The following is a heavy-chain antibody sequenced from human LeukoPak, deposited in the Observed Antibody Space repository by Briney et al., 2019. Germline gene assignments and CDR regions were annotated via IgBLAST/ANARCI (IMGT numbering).Heavy chain of an antibody. V-gene: IGHV3-23*01. Sequence: SGGSLRLSCAASGFPLSSYSINWVRQAPGKGLEWVSIINYNGRNTYYADSVKGRFTISRDNSKNMVYLQMNRLRAEDTAIYYCAKDGHCPDSICPTNIAVAGYVDSWGQGTLVTVSS. CDR1: GFPLSSYS. D-gene: IGHD6-19*01. J-gene: IGHJ4*02. CDR2: INYNGRNT. CDR3: AKDGHCPDSICPTNIAVAGYVDS.